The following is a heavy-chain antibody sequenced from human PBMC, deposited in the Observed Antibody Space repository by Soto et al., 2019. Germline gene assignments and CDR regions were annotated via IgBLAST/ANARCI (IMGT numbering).Heavy chain of an antibody. V-gene: IGHV4-4*02. CDR1: GVSINSANW. J-gene: IGHJ3*02. D-gene: IGHD2-15*01. CDR2: IYHSGST. Sequence: QMQLQESGPGLVKPSGTLSLTCTVSGVSINSANWWTWVRQSPGKGLEWIGEIYHSGSTNFNPSRKRRVTISVDNSKNPFYLELTSLTAADTAVYYCARYCGGGSCYLGAFDIWGQGTMVTVSS. CDR3: ARYCGGGSCYLGAFDI.